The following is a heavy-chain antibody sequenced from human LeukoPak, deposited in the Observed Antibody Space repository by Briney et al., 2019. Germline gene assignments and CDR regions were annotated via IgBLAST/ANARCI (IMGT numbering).Heavy chain of an antibody. Sequence: GGSLRLSCAAPGFTFSSYSMNWVRQAPGKGLEWVSSISSSSSYIYYADSVKGRFTISRDNAKNSLYLQMNSLRAEDTAVYYCARTITIFGVVPADYNFDYWGQGTLVTVSS. V-gene: IGHV3-21*01. CDR1: GFTFSSYS. J-gene: IGHJ4*02. CDR3: ARTITIFGVVPADYNFDY. D-gene: IGHD3-3*01. CDR2: ISSSSSYI.